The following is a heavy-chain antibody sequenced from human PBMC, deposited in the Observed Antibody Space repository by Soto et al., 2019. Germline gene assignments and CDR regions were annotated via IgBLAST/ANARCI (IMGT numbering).Heavy chain of an antibody. J-gene: IGHJ4*02. V-gene: IGHV1-69*01. CDR2: IIPIFGTA. D-gene: IGHD2-8*01. Sequence: QVQLVQSGAEVKKPGSSVKVSCKASGGTFSSYAISWVRQAPGQGLEWMGGIIPIFGTANYAQKFQGRVTITADESTSTAYKELSRLRSEDTAVYYCAREWAYLKVKQKWYYFDYWGQGTLVTVS. CDR3: AREWAYLKVKQKWYYFDY. CDR1: GGTFSSYA.